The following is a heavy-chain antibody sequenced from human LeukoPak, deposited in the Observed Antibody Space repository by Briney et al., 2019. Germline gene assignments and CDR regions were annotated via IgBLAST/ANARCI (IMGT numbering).Heavy chain of an antibody. CDR3: ARGPYSSGWYSTL. Sequence: SETLSLTCTVSGGSISSYYWSWIRQPPGKGLEWIGYIYYSGYTNYNPSLKSRVTISVDTSKNQFSLKLSSVTAADTAVYYCARGPYSSGWYSTLWGQGTLVTVSS. V-gene: IGHV4-59*12. CDR1: GGSISSYY. J-gene: IGHJ4*02. D-gene: IGHD6-19*01. CDR2: IYYSGYT.